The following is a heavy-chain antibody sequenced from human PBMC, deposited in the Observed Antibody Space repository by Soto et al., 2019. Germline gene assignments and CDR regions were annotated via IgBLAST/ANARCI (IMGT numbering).Heavy chain of an antibody. CDR1: GGTFSSYA. V-gene: IGHV1-69*13. CDR2: IIPIFGTA. CDR3: AREGAGITGTQPRPRSRDFDY. J-gene: IGHJ4*02. Sequence: SVKVSCKXSGGTFSSYAISWVRQAPGQGLEWMGGIIPIFGTANYAQKFQGRVTITADESTSTAYMELSSLRSEDTAVYYCAREGAGITGTQPRPRSRDFDYWGQGTLVTVSS. D-gene: IGHD1-7*01.